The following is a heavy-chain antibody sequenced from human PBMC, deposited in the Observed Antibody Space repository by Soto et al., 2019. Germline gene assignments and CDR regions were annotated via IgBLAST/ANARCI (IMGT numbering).Heavy chain of an antibody. D-gene: IGHD6-6*01. Sequence: QVQLVQSGAEVKKPGASVKVSCKASGYTFTSYGISWVRQAPGQGLEWMGWISAYNGNTNYAQKLQGRVTMTTDTSTSTAYMDLRSLRSDDTAVYYCAREPQQLVMVGWFDPWGQGTLVTVSS. J-gene: IGHJ5*02. CDR1: GYTFTSYG. CDR2: ISAYNGNT. CDR3: AREPQQLVMVGWFDP. V-gene: IGHV1-18*04.